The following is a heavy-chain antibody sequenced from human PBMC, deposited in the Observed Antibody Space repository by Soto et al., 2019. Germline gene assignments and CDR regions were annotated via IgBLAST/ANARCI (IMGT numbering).Heavy chain of an antibody. CDR2: INPGYPAGRRT. CDR3: AREAIVAGATTGMDV. D-gene: IGHD1-26*01. J-gene: IGHJ6*02. CDR1: GYTLTTFF. V-gene: IGHV1-46*01. Sequence: QVQLVQSGAEVKKPGASVKVSCKASGYTLTTFFMHWVRQAPGQGLEGMGVINPGYPAGRRTTYAQKSQGRVTMTTETSTSTVYMDLSRLRSDDTAVYYCAREAIVAGATTGMDVWGQGTTVTVSS.